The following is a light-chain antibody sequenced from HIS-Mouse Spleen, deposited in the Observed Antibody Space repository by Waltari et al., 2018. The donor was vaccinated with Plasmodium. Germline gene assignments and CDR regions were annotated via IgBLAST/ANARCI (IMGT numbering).Light chain of an antibody. Sequence: SALTQPRSVSGSPGQSVTIPCPGTRSDVGGFNYVSWYQQHPGQAPNLMIYDVSKRPSGVPDRFSGSKSGNTASLTISGLQAEDEADYYCCSYAGSYTWVFGGGTKLTVL. V-gene: IGLV2-11*01. J-gene: IGLJ3*02. CDR1: RSDVGGFNY. CDR3: CSYAGSYTWV. CDR2: DVS.